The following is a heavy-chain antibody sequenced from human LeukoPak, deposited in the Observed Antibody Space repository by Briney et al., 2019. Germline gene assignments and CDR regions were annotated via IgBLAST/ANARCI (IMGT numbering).Heavy chain of an antibody. CDR2: INSDGSST. J-gene: IGHJ4*02. Sequence: GGSLRLSCAASGFTFSSYWMHWVRQAPGKGLVWVSRINSDGSSTSYADSVKGRFTISRDNAKNTLYLQMNSLRAEDTAVYYCARPRGYYYDSSGYWVWGQGTLVTVSP. CDR1: GFTFSSYW. V-gene: IGHV3-74*01. D-gene: IGHD3-22*01. CDR3: ARPRGYYYDSSGYWV.